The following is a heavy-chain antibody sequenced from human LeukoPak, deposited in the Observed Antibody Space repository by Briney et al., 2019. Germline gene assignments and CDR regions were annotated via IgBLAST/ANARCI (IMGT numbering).Heavy chain of an antibody. CDR1: GGSISSYY. CDR3: AREGNCSGGSCYWRFDY. Sequence: PSETLSLTCTVSGGSISSYYWSWIRQPAGKGLEWIGRIYTSGSTNYNPSLKSRVTMSVDTSKNQFSLKLSSVTAADTAVYYCAREGNCSGGSCYWRFDYWGQGTLVAVSS. V-gene: IGHV4-4*07. CDR2: IYTSGST. J-gene: IGHJ4*02. D-gene: IGHD2-15*01.